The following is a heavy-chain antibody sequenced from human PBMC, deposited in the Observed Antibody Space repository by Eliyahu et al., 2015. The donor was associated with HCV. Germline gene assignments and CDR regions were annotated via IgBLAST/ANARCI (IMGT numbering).Heavy chain of an antibody. J-gene: IGHJ4*02. CDR2: ITTKTDGETT. CDR3: AKEGFCGTTSCFAPDH. Sequence: EVQLVESGGGLVKPGGSLRVSCAASGFTFRDXWXSWVRQAPGKGLEWVGRITTKTDGETTDYAAPVKGRFAISRDDSKATLFLQMTNLKADDTAVYYCAKEGFCGTTSCFAPDHWGQGTLVTVSS. D-gene: IGHD2-2*01. V-gene: IGHV3-15*01. CDR1: GFTFRDXW.